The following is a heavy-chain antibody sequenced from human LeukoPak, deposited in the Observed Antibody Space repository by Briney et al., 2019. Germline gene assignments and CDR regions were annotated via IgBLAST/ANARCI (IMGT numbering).Heavy chain of an antibody. V-gene: IGHV3-23*01. Sequence: HAGGSLRLSCAASGFTFSSYAMSWVRQAPGRGLEWVSTTYVSSGSTYYADSVKGRFTVSRDNSKNTLYLQIIGLRAEDTAVYYCAKGSYNYDSSADYMDVWGKGTTVTVSS. CDR1: GFTFSSYA. CDR2: TYVSSGST. D-gene: IGHD3-22*01. J-gene: IGHJ6*03. CDR3: AKGSYNYDSSADYMDV.